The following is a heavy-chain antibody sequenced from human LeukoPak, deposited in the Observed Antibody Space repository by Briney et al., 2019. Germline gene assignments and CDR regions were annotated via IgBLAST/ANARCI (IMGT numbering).Heavy chain of an antibody. D-gene: IGHD3-3*01. J-gene: IGHJ4*02. CDR1: GYTFSSYG. Sequence: GASVKVSCKASGYTFSSYGISWVRQAPGQGLEWMGWISAYNGNTNYAQKAQGRVTMTTDTSTSTAYMELRSLRSDDTAVYYCARDDFWSGYYTNDYFDYWGQGTLVTVSS. CDR2: ISAYNGNT. V-gene: IGHV1-18*01. CDR3: ARDDFWSGYYTNDYFDY.